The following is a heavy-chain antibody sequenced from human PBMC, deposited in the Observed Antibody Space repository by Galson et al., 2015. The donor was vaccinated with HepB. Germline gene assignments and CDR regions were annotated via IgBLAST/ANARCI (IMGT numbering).Heavy chain of an antibody. CDR3: ARGRRCTSSSCYGGGDT. D-gene: IGHD2-2*01. V-gene: IGHV3-21*01. Sequence: SLRLSCAASGFTFSNYSMNWVRQGPGKGLEWVSSISTSGTYIYYADSVQGRFTISRDNAKNSLYLQMNGLRAEDTAMYYCARGRRCTSSSCYGGGDTWGQGTLVTVSS. CDR2: ISTSGTYI. J-gene: IGHJ5*02. CDR1: GFTFSNYS.